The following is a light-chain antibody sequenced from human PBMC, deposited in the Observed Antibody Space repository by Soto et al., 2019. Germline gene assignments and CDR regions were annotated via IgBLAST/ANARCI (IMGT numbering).Light chain of an antibody. Sequence: EIVLTQSPGTLSLSPGERATLSCRASQSVRSNFLAWYQQKPGQAPRPLIYVASSRATGVPDRFSGSGSGTDFTLTISRLEPEDFAVYYCHQYGSLPLTFGGGTKVDI. CDR3: HQYGSLPLT. V-gene: IGKV3-20*01. J-gene: IGKJ4*01. CDR1: QSVRSNF. CDR2: VAS.